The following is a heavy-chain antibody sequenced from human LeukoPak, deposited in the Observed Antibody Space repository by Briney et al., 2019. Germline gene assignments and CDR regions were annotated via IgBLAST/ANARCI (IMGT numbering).Heavy chain of an antibody. D-gene: IGHD3-3*01. J-gene: IGHJ4*02. V-gene: IGHV3-21*01. CDR2: ISSSSSYI. CDR3: ARGVARDYFDY. CDR1: GSTVSSNY. Sequence: KAGGSLRLSCAASGSTVSSNYMNWVRQAPGKGLEWVSSISSSSSYIYYADSVKGRFTISRDNAKNSLYLQMNSLRAEDTAVYYCARGVARDYFDYWGQGTLVTVSS.